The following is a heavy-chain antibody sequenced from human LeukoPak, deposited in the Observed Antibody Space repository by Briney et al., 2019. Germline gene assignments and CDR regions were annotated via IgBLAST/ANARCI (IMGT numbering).Heavy chain of an antibody. CDR3: ARFTREYYDFWSGYWNDYFDY. V-gene: IGHV4-34*01. Sequence: SETLSLTCAVYGGSFSGYYWSWLRQPPGKGLEWIGEINHSGSTNYNPSLKSRVTISVGTSKNQFSLKLSSVTAADTAVYYCARFTREYYDFWSGYWNDYFDYWGQGTLVTVSS. J-gene: IGHJ4*02. D-gene: IGHD3-3*01. CDR2: INHSGST. CDR1: GGSFSGYY.